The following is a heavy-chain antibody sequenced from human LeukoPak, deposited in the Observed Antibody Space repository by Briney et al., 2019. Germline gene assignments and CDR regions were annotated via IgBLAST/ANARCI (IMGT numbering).Heavy chain of an antibody. Sequence: PGGSLRLSCAASGFTFSSYGMHWVRQAPGKGLEWVAVIWYDGSNKYYADSVKGRFTISRDNSKNTLYLQMNSLRAEDTAVYYCARDRSGSGSYYYYGMDVWGQGTTVTVSS. CDR3: ARDRSGSGSYYYYGMDV. J-gene: IGHJ6*02. V-gene: IGHV3-33*01. CDR1: GFTFSSYG. CDR2: IWYDGSNK. D-gene: IGHD3-10*01.